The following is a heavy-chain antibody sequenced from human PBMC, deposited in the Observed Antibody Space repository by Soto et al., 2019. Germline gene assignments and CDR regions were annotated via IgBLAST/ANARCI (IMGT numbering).Heavy chain of an antibody. V-gene: IGHV1-69*08. CDR1: GGTFNSHT. CDR3: ARDERGYNYVSDYGLDV. D-gene: IGHD5-18*01. CDR2: IIPTLDIV. J-gene: IGHJ6*02. Sequence: QVQLVQSGAELKKPGSSVKVSCEASGGTFNSHTIIAWVRQAPGQGPEWMGRIIPTLDIVDYAQKFQDRVTITADRPTNTAFMELRSLVSEDTAVYYCARDERGYNYVSDYGLDVWGQGTTVTVS.